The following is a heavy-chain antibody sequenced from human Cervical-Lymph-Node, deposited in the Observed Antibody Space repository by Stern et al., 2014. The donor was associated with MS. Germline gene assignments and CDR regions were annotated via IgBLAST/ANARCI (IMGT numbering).Heavy chain of an antibody. J-gene: IGHJ4*02. CDR2: IYPGDSEP. CDR3: ARGRGIALRPDY. Sequence: EVQLEESGAELKKPGESLRISCKGSGYSLTNTWIGWVRQMPGKGLEWMGIIYPGDSEPRYSPSFQGQVTISADKSINTAYLQWSSLKASDTAMYYCARGRGIALRPDYWGQGTLVTVSS. CDR1: GYSLTNTW. V-gene: IGHV5-51*03. D-gene: IGHD6-13*01.